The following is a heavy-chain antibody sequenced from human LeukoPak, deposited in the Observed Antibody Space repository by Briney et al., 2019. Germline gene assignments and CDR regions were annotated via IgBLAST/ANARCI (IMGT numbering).Heavy chain of an antibody. J-gene: IGHJ3*02. CDR1: GYSFTNYW. V-gene: IGHV5-51*01. CDR3: ARHQNYGDYVSAFDI. D-gene: IGHD4-17*01. CDR2: IYPGDSDT. Sequence: GESLKISCKGSGYSFTNYWIGWVRQMPGKGLEWMGIIYPGDSDTRYSPSFQGQVTISADKSLSTAYLQWSSLKASDTAMYYCARHQNYGDYVSAFDIWGQGTMVTVSS.